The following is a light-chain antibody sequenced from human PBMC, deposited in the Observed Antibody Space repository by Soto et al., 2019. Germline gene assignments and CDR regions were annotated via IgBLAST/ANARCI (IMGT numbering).Light chain of an antibody. CDR1: QSISSW. V-gene: IGKV1-5*01. J-gene: IGKJ2*01. CDR3: QQYNTYPYT. Sequence: DIQMTQSHSTLSAAGGDRVTITCRASQSISSWLAWYQQKPGKAPKLLIYDASSLESGVPSRFSGSGSGTEFTLTISSLQPDDFATYYCQQYNTYPYTFGQGTKLEIK. CDR2: DAS.